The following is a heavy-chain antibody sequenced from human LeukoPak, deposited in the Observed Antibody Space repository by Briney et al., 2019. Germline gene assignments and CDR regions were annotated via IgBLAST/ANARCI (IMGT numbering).Heavy chain of an antibody. CDR3: ARELIYYYDSRGGGPS. V-gene: IGHV4-31*03. J-gene: IGHJ5*02. D-gene: IGHD3-22*01. Sequence: PSETLSLTCTVSGGSISSGGYYWSWLRQHPGTGLEWIGYIYYSGSTYYNPSLKSRVTISVDTSKNQFSLKLSSVTAADTAVYYCARELIYYYDSRGGGPSWGQGTLVTVSS. CDR1: GGSISSGGYY. CDR2: IYYSGST.